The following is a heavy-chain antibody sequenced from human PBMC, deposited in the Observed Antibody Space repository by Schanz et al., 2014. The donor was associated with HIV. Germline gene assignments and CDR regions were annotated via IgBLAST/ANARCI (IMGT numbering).Heavy chain of an antibody. J-gene: IGHJ6*02. CDR1: GFTFDDYA. CDR3: AKDRGGGSGMVTNYYYGMDV. V-gene: IGHV3-9*01. CDR2: ISWNSGSI. D-gene: IGHD5-18*01. Sequence: DVQLVESGGDLVQPGRSLRLSCAASGFTFDDYAMHWVRQVPGKGLEWVSGISWNSGSIGYGDSVKGRFTISRDNAKNSLYLQMNNLRTEDTALYYCAKDRGGGSGMVTNYYYGMDVWGQGTTVTVSS.